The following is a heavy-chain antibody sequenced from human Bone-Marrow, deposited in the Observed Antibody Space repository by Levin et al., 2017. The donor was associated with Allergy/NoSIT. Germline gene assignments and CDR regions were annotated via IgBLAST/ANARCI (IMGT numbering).Heavy chain of an antibody. CDR2: IIPILGIA. CDR1: GGTFSSYT. CDR3: ARGAATPYQAAYYYYYMDV. D-gene: IGHD6-13*01. Sequence: SVKVSCKASGGTFSSYTISWVRQAPGQGLEWMGRIIPILGIANYAQKFQGRVTITADKSTSTAYMELSSLRSEDTAVYYCARGAATPYQAAYYYYYMDVWGKGTTVTVSS. J-gene: IGHJ6*03. V-gene: IGHV1-69*02.